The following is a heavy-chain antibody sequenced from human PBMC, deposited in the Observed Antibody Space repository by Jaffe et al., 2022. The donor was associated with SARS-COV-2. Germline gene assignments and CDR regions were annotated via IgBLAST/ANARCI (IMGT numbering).Heavy chain of an antibody. Sequence: QVQLVESGGGVVQPGRSLRLACAASGFTFSNYGMHWVRQAPGKGLEWVALISYDGSQKHYGDSVKGRFTISRDNSKNTLHLHMNGLRPEDTAVYYCASGAVAGDEAFAVWGQGTMVTVSS. V-gene: IGHV3-30*03. CDR1: GFTFSNYG. J-gene: IGHJ3*01. D-gene: IGHD6-19*01. CDR2: ISYDGSQK. CDR3: ASGAVAGDEAFAV.